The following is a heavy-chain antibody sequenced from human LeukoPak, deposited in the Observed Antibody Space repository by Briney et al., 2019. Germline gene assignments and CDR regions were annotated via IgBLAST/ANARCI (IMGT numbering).Heavy chain of an antibody. Sequence: SETLSLTCTVSGDSIDSGLYYWSWIRQSAGKGLEWIGRIYSSGTTTYNPSLKSRVTISVDTSKNQFSLNLSSVTAADTAVYYCAREEIDHSSGWTYYFDYWGQGTLVTVSS. CDR2: IYSSGTT. CDR1: GDSIDSGLYY. V-gene: IGHV4-61*02. J-gene: IGHJ4*02. D-gene: IGHD6-19*01. CDR3: AREEIDHSSGWTYYFDY.